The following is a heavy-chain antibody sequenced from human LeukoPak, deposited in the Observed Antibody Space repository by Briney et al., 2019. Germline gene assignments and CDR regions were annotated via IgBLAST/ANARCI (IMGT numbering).Heavy chain of an antibody. CDR1: GFTFDDYI. CDR2: ISWDGGST. Sequence: PGGSLRLSCAASGFTFDDYIMHWVRQVPGNGLEWVSLISWDGGSTYYADSVKGRFTISRDNSKNSLYLQMNSLRTEDTALYYCAKEGDWFGILDYWGQGTLVTVSS. J-gene: IGHJ4*02. V-gene: IGHV3-43*01. D-gene: IGHD3-3*01. CDR3: AKEGDWFGILDY.